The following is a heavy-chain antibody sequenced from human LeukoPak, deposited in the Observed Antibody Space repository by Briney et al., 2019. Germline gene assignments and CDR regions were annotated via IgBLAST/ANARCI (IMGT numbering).Heavy chain of an antibody. CDR3: ARGGGAYCGGTCYRNFDY. D-gene: IGHD2-21*01. J-gene: IGHJ4*02. CDR1: GITVSSDY. Sequence: QAGGSLRLSCATSGITVSSDYMSWVRQAPGKGLEWVSVIYSDGSTYYADSVKGRFTISRDNSKNTPYLQVNSLRAEDTAVYYCARGGGAYCGGTCYRNFDYWGQGTLVTVS. CDR2: IYSDGST. V-gene: IGHV3-66*01.